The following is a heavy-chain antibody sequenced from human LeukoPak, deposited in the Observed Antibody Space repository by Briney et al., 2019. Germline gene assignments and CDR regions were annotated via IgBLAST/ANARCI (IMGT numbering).Heavy chain of an antibody. D-gene: IGHD2-15*01. CDR2: ITSGSDYI. Sequence: GGSLRLSCVASGFSFSSYAMNWVRQAPGKGLEWLSSITSGSDYIYYADSVKGRFTISRDNAKNSLYLQMNSLRAEDTAVYYCARDRYCSGGSCYGDAFDLWGQGTMVTVSS. J-gene: IGHJ3*01. CDR1: GFSFSSYA. V-gene: IGHV3-21*04. CDR3: ARDRYCSGGSCYGDAFDL.